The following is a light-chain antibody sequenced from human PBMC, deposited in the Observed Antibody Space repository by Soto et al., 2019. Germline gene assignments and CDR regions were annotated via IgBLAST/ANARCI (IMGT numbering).Light chain of an antibody. CDR3: GTWDDSLSAVV. CDR1: TSNIGNNY. Sequence: QSVLTQPPSVSAAPGQTVAISCTGSTSNIGNNYVTWYQQLPGTAPKLLIYNNNWRPSGIPDRFSGSKSGTSATLGITGLRTGDEADYYCGTWDDSLSAVVFGGGTKLTVL. J-gene: IGLJ2*01. V-gene: IGLV1-51*01. CDR2: NNN.